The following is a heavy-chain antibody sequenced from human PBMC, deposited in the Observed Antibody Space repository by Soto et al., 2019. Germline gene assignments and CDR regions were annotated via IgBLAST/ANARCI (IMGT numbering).Heavy chain of an antibody. CDR3: ARDHGGSTWFVGIYYYFGVDV. J-gene: IGHJ6*02. D-gene: IGHD6-13*01. Sequence: AGVPLRLSCIVLGCTISSYAVRWVSKEPGKGLEWVSYISGSSDTIYYADSVKGRFTIPRDNAKNSLYLQMDSLRDEDTAVYYCARDHGGSTWFVGIYYYFGVDVWGQGTTVTV. V-gene: IGHV3-48*02. CDR1: GCTISSYA. CDR2: ISGSSDTI.